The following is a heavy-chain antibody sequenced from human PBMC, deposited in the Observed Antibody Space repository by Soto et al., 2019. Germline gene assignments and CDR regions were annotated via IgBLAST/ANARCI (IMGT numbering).Heavy chain of an antibody. Sequence: GESLKISCKGSGYSFTSYWIGWVRQMPGKGLEWMGIIYPGDSDTRYSPSFQGQVTISADKSISTAYLQWSSLKAADTAVYYCARAFYSSGWYWAFDVWGQGTMVTV. CDR2: IYPGDSDT. V-gene: IGHV5-51*01. D-gene: IGHD6-19*01. CDR3: ARAFYSSGWYWAFDV. CDR1: GYSFTSYW. J-gene: IGHJ3*01.